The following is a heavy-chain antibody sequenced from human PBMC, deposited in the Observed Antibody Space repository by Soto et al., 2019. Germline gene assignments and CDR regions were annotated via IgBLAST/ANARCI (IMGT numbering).Heavy chain of an antibody. D-gene: IGHD3-10*01. CDR3: AKDPSGSWYYFDY. J-gene: IGHJ4*01. V-gene: IGHV3-30*18. CDR2: ISYDGSKK. CDR1: GFTFSSYG. Sequence: GGSLRLSCAASGFTFSSYGMHWVRQAPGKGLEWVAVISYDGSKKYYVDSVKGRFTISRDKSKNTLYLQMNSLRAEDTAVYYCAKDPSGSWYYFDYWRHVPLVPVS.